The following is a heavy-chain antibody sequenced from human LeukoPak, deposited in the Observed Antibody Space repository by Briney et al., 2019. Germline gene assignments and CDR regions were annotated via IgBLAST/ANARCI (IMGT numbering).Heavy chain of an antibody. V-gene: IGHV3-53*01. J-gene: IGHJ4*02. CDR3: ARGVEPLAANTLAY. Sequence: GGSLRLSCAASGFTVITNDMTWVRQAPGKGLEWVSVLCDGNTKYADSVQGRFTISRDNTKNTLYLEMNSLSPDDTAVYYCARGVEPLAANTLAYWGQGTLVTVSS. CDR2: LCDGNT. D-gene: IGHD1-14*01. CDR1: GFTVITND.